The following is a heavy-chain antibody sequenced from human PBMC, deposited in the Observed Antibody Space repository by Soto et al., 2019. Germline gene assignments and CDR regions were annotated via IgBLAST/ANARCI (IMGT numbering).Heavy chain of an antibody. V-gene: IGHV4-39*01. CDR3: ARSIGEDYWGPFDY. CDR2: IYYSGST. J-gene: IGHJ4*02. CDR1: GGSISSSSYY. Sequence: SETLSLTCTVSGGSISSSSYYWGWIRQPPGKGLEWIGSIYYSGSTYYNPSLKSRVTISVDTSKNQFSLKLSSVTAADTAVYYCARSIGEDYWGPFDYWGQGTLVTVSS. D-gene: IGHD3-10*01.